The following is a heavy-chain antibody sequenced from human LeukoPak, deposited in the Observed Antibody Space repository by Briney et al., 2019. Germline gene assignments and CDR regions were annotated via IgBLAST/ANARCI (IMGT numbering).Heavy chain of an antibody. CDR3: ARQTGSGLFILP. V-gene: IGHV4-39*01. D-gene: IGHD3/OR15-3a*01. Sequence: PSETLSLTCTVSGVSISSSNSYWGWIRQPPGKGLEWIGSIYYTGNTYYNASLKSRVTISIDTSKNQISLRLTSVTATDTAIYYCARQTGSGLFILPGGQGTLVTVSS. CDR2: IYYTGNT. CDR1: GVSISSSNSY. J-gene: IGHJ4*02.